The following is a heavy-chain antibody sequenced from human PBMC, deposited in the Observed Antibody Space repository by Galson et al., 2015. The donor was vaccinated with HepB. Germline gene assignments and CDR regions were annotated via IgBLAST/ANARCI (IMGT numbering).Heavy chain of an antibody. CDR3: AKDLAYYYDSSAYRPGYDYGMDV. D-gene: IGHD3-22*01. CDR1: GFTFSSYA. J-gene: IGHJ6*02. Sequence: SLRLSCAASGFTFSSYAVSWVRQAPGKGLEWVSAISGSGSSTYYADSVKGRFAISRDNSKNTLYLQMNSLRAEDTAVYYCAKDLAYYYDSSAYRPGYDYGMDVWGQGTTVTVSS. V-gene: IGHV3-23*01. CDR2: ISGSGSST.